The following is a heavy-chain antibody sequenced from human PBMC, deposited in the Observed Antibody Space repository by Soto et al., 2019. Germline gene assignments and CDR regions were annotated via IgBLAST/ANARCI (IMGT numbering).Heavy chain of an antibody. CDR2: ISWNSGSI. CDR3: AKDVGSSSRGLSEY. J-gene: IGHJ4*02. Sequence: EVQLVESGGGLVQPGRSLRLSCAASGFTFDDYAMHWVRQAPGKGLEWVSGISWNSGSIGYADSVKGRFTISRDNAKNSLYLQMNSLRAEDTALYYCAKDVGSSSRGLSEYWGQGTLVTVSS. V-gene: IGHV3-9*01. CDR1: GFTFDDYA. D-gene: IGHD6-6*01.